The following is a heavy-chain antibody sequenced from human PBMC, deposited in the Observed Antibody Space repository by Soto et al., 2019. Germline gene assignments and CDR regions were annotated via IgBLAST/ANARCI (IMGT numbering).Heavy chain of an antibody. V-gene: IGHV3-30-3*01. J-gene: IGHJ4*02. Sequence: GGSLRLSCAASGFTFSSYAMHWVRQAPGKGLEWVAVISYDGSNKYYADSVKGRFTISRDNSKNTLYLQMNSLRAEDTAVYYCARREEYYYDSSGYCLDYWGQGTLVTVS. CDR2: ISYDGSNK. CDR1: GFTFSSYA. CDR3: ARREEYYYDSSGYCLDY. D-gene: IGHD3-22*01.